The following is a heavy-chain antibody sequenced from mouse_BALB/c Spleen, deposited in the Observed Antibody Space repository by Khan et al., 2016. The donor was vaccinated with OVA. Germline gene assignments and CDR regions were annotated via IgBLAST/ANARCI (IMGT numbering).Heavy chain of an antibody. CDR2: ISSGDTT. V-gene: IGHV5-6-5*01. CDR3: ARDYCFAY. J-gene: IGHJ3*01. Sequence: EVELVESGGGLVKPGGSLKLSCAASGFTFSNYGVSWVRQTPEKRLEWVASISSGDTTYYPDSVKGRFTITRDNARNFRKLKMSSLRSDAAAMYYCARDYCFAYWGQGTLVTVSA. CDR1: GFTFSNYG.